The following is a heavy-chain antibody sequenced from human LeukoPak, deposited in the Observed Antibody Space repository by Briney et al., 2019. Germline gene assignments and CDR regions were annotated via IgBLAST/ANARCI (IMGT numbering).Heavy chain of an antibody. J-gene: IGHJ4*02. Sequence: GGSLRLSCAASGFTFSNYGMHWVRQAPGKGLEWVAVIWYDGSNKYYADSVKGRFTISRDNSKNTVYLQMNSLRAEDTAVYYCARVSPEIVVVTGTGAPDYWGQGTVVTVPS. V-gene: IGHV3-33*01. CDR2: IWYDGSNK. CDR1: GFTFSNYG. CDR3: ARVSPEIVVVTGTGAPDY. D-gene: IGHD2-21*02.